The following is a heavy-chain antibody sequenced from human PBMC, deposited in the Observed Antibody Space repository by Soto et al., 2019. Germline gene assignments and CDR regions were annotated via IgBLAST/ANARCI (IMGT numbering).Heavy chain of an antibody. D-gene: IGHD5-12*01. CDR3: ATSTQPSGYDPYGGSFDY. V-gene: IGHV1-24*01. CDR2: FDPEDGET. CDR1: GYTLTELS. Sequence: ASVKVSCKVSGYTLTELSMHWVRQAPGKGLEWMGGFDPEDGETIYAQKFQGRVTMTEDTSTDTAYMELSSLRSEDTAVYYCATSTQPSGYDPYGGSFDYWGQGTLVTVSS. J-gene: IGHJ4*02.